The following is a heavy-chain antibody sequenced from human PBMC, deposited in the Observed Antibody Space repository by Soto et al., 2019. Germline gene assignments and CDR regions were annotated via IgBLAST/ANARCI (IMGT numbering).Heavy chain of an antibody. CDR1: GYSFTSYW. CDR3: ATYGSASYYLNYFDY. V-gene: IGHV5-51*01. CDR2: IYPGDSDT. Sequence: VESLKISCKGSGYSFTSYWIGWVRQMPGKGLEWMGIIYPGDSDTRYSPSFQGQATISADKSISTAYLQWSSLKASDTAMYYCATYGSASYYLNYFDYWGQGTLVTVSS. J-gene: IGHJ4*02. D-gene: IGHD3-10*01.